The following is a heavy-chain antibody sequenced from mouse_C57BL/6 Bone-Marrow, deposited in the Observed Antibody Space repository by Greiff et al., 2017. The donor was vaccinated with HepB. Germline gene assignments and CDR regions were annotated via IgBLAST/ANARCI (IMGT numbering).Heavy chain of an antibody. CDR1: GYTFTDYY. CDR2: IYPGSGNT. CDR3: ARDPYYAMDY. V-gene: IGHV1-76*01. Sequence: QVQLQQSGAELVRPGASVKLSCKASGYTFTDYYINWVKQRPGQGLEWIARIYPGSGNTYYNEKFKGKATLTAEKSSSTAYMQLSSLTSEDSAVYFCARDPYYAMDYWGQGTSVTVSS. J-gene: IGHJ4*01.